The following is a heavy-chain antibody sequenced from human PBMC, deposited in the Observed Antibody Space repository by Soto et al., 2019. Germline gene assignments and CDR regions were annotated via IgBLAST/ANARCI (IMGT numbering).Heavy chain of an antibody. J-gene: IGHJ6*02. CDR1: GGSFSGYY. CDR3: ARRGAKAARKVGYGMDV. CDR2: INHSGST. V-gene: IGHV4-34*01. D-gene: IGHD6-6*01. Sequence: SETLSLTCAVYGGSFSGYYWSWIRQPPGKGLERIGEINHSGSTNYNPTLKSRVTISVDTSKNQFSLKLSSVTAADTAVYYCARRGAKAARKVGYGMDVWGQGTTVTVSS.